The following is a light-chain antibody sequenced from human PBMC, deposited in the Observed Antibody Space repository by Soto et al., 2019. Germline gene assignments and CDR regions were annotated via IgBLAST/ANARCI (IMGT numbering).Light chain of an antibody. Sequence: QSVLTQPPSVSGAPGQRVTISCTGSSSNIGAGYDVQWYQQFPGTAPRLLIYSDNQRPSGVPDRFSASKSGASASLAISGLQSEDEADFYCAAWDDSLNGCVFGTGTKVTVL. CDR3: AAWDDSLNGCV. J-gene: IGLJ1*01. CDR2: SDN. CDR1: SSNIGAGYD. V-gene: IGLV1-40*01.